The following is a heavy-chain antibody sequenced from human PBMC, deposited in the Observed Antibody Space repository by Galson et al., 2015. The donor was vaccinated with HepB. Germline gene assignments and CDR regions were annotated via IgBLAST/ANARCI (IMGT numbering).Heavy chain of an antibody. CDR1: GGTFTSDT. J-gene: IGHJ4*02. Sequence: SVKVSCKASGGTFTSDTVSWVRQAPGQGLEWMGRIITVLHIPHYAQKFHDRLTITADKSSTTVFMELTSLTSDDTAMYYCARQEEGVVGANHFDAWGQGTLVSVSS. CDR2: IITVLHIP. V-gene: IGHV1-69*02. CDR3: ARQEEGVVGANHFDA. D-gene: IGHD1-26*01.